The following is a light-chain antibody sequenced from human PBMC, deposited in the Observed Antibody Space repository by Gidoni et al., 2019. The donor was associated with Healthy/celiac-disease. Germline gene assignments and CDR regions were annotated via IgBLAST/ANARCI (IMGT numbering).Light chain of an antibody. CDR1: QSISSW. CDR2: KAS. CDR3: QQYNSYPWT. J-gene: IGKJ1*01. V-gene: IGKV1-5*03. Sequence: DLQIPQSPSTLSASVGDRVTITCRASQSISSWLAWYQQKPGNAPKLLIYKASSLESGVPSRFSGSGSGTEFTLTISSLQPDDFATYYCQQYNSYPWTFGQGTKVEIK.